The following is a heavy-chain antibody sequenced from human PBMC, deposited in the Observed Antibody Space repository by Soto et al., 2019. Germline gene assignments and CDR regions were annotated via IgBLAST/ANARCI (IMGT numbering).Heavy chain of an antibody. CDR3: ARRGDVPYYSYGMDV. CDR1: GYTFTSYG. D-gene: IGHD3-16*01. CDR2: INGYNGNT. Sequence: QVQLVQSGAEVKKPGASVKVSCKASGYTFTSYGISWVRQAPGQGLEWLGWINGYNGNTNYAQKLQGRVTMTTDTSTSTGYMERRGLRSADRAVYYGARRGDVPYYSYGMDVWGKG. V-gene: IGHV1-18*01. J-gene: IGHJ6*04.